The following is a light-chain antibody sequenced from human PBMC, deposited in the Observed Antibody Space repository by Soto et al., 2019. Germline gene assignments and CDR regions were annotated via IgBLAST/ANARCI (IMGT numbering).Light chain of an antibody. J-gene: IGLJ1*01. CDR2: EVS. CDR3: SSYTSSSPYV. Sequence: QSALTQPASVSGSPGQSITISCTGTSSDVGGYNYVSWYQQHPGKAPKLMIYEVSNRPSGVSNRFSGSKSGNTASLTISGLQAEEGAGYLRSSYTSSSPYVLGTGNKVNGL. CDR1: SSDVGGYNY. V-gene: IGLV2-14*01.